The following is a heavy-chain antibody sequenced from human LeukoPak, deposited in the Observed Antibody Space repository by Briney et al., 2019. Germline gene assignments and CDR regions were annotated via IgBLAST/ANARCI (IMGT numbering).Heavy chain of an antibody. Sequence: SETLSLTCTVSGGSISNINYYWGWIRQPPGKGLEWIGSIYYSGSTYYNPSLKSRVAMSVDTSKNQFSLKLSSVTAADAAVFYCASLLGSCSGGTCYYFDYWGQGTLVTVSS. CDR3: ASLLGSCSGGTCYYFDY. J-gene: IGHJ4*02. CDR2: IYYSGST. CDR1: GGSISNINYY. V-gene: IGHV4-39*01. D-gene: IGHD2-15*01.